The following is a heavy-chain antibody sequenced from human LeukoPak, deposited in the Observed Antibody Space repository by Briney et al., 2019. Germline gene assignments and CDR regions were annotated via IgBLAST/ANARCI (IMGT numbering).Heavy chain of an antibody. V-gene: IGHV3-23*01. J-gene: IGHJ4*02. Sequence: GGSLRLSCTASGFTLSSYAMSWVRQAPGEGLEWVSTISGSADNTNYAEAVKGRFTISRDNSKNTMYLQMNSLRAEDTAVYYCAKQGFGCWGQGTLVTVSS. CDR2: ISGSADNT. CDR1: GFTLSSYA. CDR3: AKQGFGC.